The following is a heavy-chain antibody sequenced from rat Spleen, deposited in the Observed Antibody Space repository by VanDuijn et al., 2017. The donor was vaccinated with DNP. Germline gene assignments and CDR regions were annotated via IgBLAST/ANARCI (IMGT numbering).Heavy chain of an antibody. CDR3: TTDFERGY. D-gene: IGHD1-11*01. CDR1: GFTFSYYG. Sequence: EVQLVESGGGVVQPGRSLKLSCAASGFTFSYYGMAWVRQAPKKGLEWVTSISSSACSTSYRDSVKGRFTISRDNAKNTLYQQMDSLRSEDTATYYCTTDFERGYWGQGVMVTVSS. J-gene: IGHJ2*01. CDR2: ISSSACST. V-gene: IGHV5-19*01.